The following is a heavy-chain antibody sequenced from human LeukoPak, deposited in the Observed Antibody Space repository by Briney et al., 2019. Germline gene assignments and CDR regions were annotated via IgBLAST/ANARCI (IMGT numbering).Heavy chain of an antibody. CDR3: ARNGDYYEKSGYNYLFDF. CDR1: GGSISSYY. Sequence: SETLSLTCIVSGGSISSYYWSWIRQPPGKGLEWIGYIYYSGSTNYKPSLKSRVTISVDTSKNQLSLKLSSVTAADTAVYYCARNGDYYEKSGYNYLFDFWGQGTLVTVSS. V-gene: IGHV4-59*01. D-gene: IGHD3-22*01. J-gene: IGHJ4*02. CDR2: IYYSGST.